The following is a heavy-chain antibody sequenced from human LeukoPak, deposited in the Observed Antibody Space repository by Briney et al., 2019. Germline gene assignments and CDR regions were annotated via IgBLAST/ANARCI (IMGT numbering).Heavy chain of an antibody. J-gene: IGHJ4*02. CDR3: ATGIAVAGIPYYFDY. CDR1: GYTFTDYY. V-gene: IGHV1-69-2*01. D-gene: IGHD6-19*01. Sequence: GATVKISCKVSGYTFTDYYMHWVQQAPGKGLERMGLVDPEDGETIYAEKFQGRVTITADTSTDTAYMELSSLRSEDTAVYYCATGIAVAGIPYYFDYWGQGTLVAVSS. CDR2: VDPEDGET.